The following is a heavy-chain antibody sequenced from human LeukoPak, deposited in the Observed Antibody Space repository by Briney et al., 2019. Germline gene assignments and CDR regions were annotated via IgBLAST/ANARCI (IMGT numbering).Heavy chain of an antibody. CDR1: GFTFSIYG. CDR2: IRTDGIDK. J-gene: IGHJ4*02. CDR3: AKDVAQYFDS. Sequence: GGSLRLSCAASGFTFSIYGMHWVRHAPGKGLEWVAFIRTDGIDKYYVDSVKGRFTISRDNSRNTLYLQMNSLRAEDTAVYYCAKDVAQYFDSWGQGILVTVSS. V-gene: IGHV3-30*02.